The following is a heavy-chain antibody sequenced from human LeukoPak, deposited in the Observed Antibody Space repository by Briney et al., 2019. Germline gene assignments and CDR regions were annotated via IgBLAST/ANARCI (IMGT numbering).Heavy chain of an antibody. D-gene: IGHD3-9*01. J-gene: IGHJ4*02. CDR3: AKANPDILTGYYPFDY. CDR1: GFTFSSYA. CDR2: ISSNGGST. V-gene: IGHV3-64D*06. Sequence: GGSLRLSCSASGFTFSSYAMHWVRQAPGKGLEYVSAISSNGGSTYYADSVKGRFTISRDNSKNTLYLQMSSLRAEDTAVYYCAKANPDILTGYYPFDYWGQGTLVTVSS.